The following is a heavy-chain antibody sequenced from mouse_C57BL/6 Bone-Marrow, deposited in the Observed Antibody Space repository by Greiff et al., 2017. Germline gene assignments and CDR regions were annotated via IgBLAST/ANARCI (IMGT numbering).Heavy chain of an antibody. J-gene: IGHJ4*01. CDR1: GFTFSSYA. CDR2: ISDGGSYT. V-gene: IGHV5-4*01. Sequence: EVMLVESGGGLVKPGGSLKLSCAASGFTFSSYAMSWVRPTPEKRLEWVATISDGGSYTYYPDNVKGRFTISRDNAKNNLYLQMSHLKSEDTAMYYCARDDDYFYYYAMDYWGQGTSVTVSS. D-gene: IGHD2-3*01. CDR3: ARDDDYFYYYAMDY.